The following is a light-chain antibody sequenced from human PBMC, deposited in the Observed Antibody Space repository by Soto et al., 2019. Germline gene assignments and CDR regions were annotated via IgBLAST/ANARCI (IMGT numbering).Light chain of an antibody. CDR2: DAS. Sequence: EIVLTQSPDTLSLSPGESATLSCRASQSVRSLLAWYQQEPGQAPRVLIHDASNRANGIPARFSGSGSGTDFTLTISSLEPEDFAVYYCQQRSAWPLTCGGGTKVDIK. V-gene: IGKV3-11*01. CDR1: QSVRSL. CDR3: QQRSAWPLT. J-gene: IGKJ4*01.